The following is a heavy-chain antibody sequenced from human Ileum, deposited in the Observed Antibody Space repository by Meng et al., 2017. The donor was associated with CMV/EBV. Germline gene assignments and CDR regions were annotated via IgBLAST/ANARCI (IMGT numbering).Heavy chain of an antibody. CDR2: MCFSGET. D-gene: IGHD6-13*01. CDR3: ALRGSAAGTFQY. Sequence: QLAGSGPGPVYPLRTRFLPWPVSGYSMSSSWRSWIRQPPGKGLEWIGYMCFSGETNYNPSLKSRVTISGDTSKNQFSLKLSSVTAADTAVYYCALRGSAAGTFQYWGQGTLVTVSS. V-gene: IGHV4-59*01. CDR1: GYSMSSSW. J-gene: IGHJ1*01.